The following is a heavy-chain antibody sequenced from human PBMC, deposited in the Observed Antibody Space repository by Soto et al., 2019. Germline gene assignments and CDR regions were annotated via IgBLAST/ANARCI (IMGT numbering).Heavy chain of an antibody. D-gene: IGHD4-17*01. CDR2: IYPGDSDT. CDR1: GYSFTSYW. V-gene: IGHV5-51*01. J-gene: IGHJ4*02. Sequence: PGESLKISCKGSGYSFTSYWIGWVRQMPGKGLEWMGIIYPGDSDTRYSPSFQGQVTISADKSISTAYLQWSSLKASDTAMYYCARHMFGDYGDIAFDYWGQGTLVTVSS. CDR3: ARHMFGDYGDIAFDY.